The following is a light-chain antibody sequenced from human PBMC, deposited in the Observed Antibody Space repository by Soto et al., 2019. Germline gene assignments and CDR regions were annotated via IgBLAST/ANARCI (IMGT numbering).Light chain of an antibody. CDR2: AAS. J-gene: IGKJ1*01. CDR3: HQHYRPPQT. Sequence: DVQLTQYHSSLSASVGDRVTLTCPAGQTFTDYLNWYQQKPGKAPKLLIYAASTLESGVPSRFSGSGSGTDFTLTITSLQPEDFATYYCHQHYRPPQTFGLGTKVDIK. CDR1: QTFTDY. V-gene: IGKV1-39*01.